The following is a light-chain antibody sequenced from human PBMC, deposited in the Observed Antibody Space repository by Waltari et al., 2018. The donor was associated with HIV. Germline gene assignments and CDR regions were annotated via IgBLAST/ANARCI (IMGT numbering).Light chain of an antibody. Sequence: QSALPQPASVSGSPGQSITISCTGPSNDVRGYTYVSCYQQHPGNAPRLMIYDVSTRPSGVSDRFSGSKSGDTASLTISGLQPEDEADYYCESYTSTSVWVFGGGTRLTVL. V-gene: IGLV2-14*03. CDR1: SNDVRGYTY. CDR2: DVS. CDR3: ESYTSTSVWV. J-gene: IGLJ3*02.